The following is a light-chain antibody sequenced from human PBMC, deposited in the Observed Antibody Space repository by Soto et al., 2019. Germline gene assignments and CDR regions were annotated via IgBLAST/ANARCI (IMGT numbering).Light chain of an antibody. CDR1: QSVSSSY. J-gene: IGKJ1*01. Sequence: EIMVKQSLGTLSLSQGERATLSCRASQSVSSSYLAWYQQKPGQAPRLLIYGASSRATGIPDRFSGSGSGTDFSLTIRRLEPDDFAVYYCQKYGNFWTFGQGTKVDIK. V-gene: IGKV3-20*01. CDR2: GAS. CDR3: QKYGNFWT.